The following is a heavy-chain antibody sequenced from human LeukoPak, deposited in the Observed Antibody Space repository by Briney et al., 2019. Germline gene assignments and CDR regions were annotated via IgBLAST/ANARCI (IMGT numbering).Heavy chain of an antibody. Sequence: GGSLRLSCVVSGITFSSYAMTWVRQAPGKGLEWVSIISGSGGSKNYADSVKGRFTISRDNSKNTVYLQMNILRTEYTAIYSCAKGDTVAVTAYYFDYWGQGTLVTVSS. CDR2: ISGSGGSK. CDR1: GITFSSYA. J-gene: IGHJ4*02. D-gene: IGHD2-21*02. CDR3: AKGDTVAVTAYYFDY. V-gene: IGHV3-23*01.